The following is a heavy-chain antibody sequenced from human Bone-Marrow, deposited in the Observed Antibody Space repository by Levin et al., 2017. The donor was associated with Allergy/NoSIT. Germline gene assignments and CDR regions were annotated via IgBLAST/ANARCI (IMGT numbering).Heavy chain of an antibody. CDR1: GFTFSSFG. D-gene: IGHD6-19*01. Sequence: GGSLRLSCEASGFTFSSFGMHWVRQAPGRGLEWVAVISNDGRNIYYADSVKGRFTISRDLSKDTLYLQVNSLRPEDTAVYYCAKQTPYHAGYVTGWYDYFDNWGQGTLVTVSS. CDR2: ISNDGRNI. J-gene: IGHJ4*02. CDR3: AKQTPYHAGYVTGWYDYFDN. V-gene: IGHV3-30*18.